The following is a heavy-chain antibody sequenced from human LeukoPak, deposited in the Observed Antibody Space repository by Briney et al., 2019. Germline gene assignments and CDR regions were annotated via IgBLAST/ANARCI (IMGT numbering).Heavy chain of an antibody. D-gene: IGHD2-2*02. CDR3: ARDLDCSSTSCYTML. J-gene: IGHJ4*02. Sequence: GASEKVSCKASGYTFTGYYMHWVRQAPGQGLEWMGWINPNSGGTNYAQKFQGRVTMTRDTSISTAYMELSRLRSDDTAVYYCARDLDCSSTSCYTMLWGQGTLVTVSS. V-gene: IGHV1-2*02. CDR2: INPNSGGT. CDR1: GYTFTGYY.